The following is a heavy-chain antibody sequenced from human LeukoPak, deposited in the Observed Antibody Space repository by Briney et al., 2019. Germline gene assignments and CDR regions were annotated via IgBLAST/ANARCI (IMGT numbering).Heavy chain of an antibody. D-gene: IGHD2-2*01. Sequence: GGFLRPCCAAAEFTFSTYGMNGVHRAARKVLEWLSYIRSSSNSIYYADSVKGRFTISRNNAKNSLYLQMNSLRAQDMALYYCARDFCNTMSCYSNPVGYYGMDVWGQGTTVTVSS. CDR1: EFTFSTYG. V-gene: IGHV3-48*01. CDR2: IRSSSNSI. J-gene: IGHJ6*02. CDR3: ARDFCNTMSCYSNPVGYYGMDV.